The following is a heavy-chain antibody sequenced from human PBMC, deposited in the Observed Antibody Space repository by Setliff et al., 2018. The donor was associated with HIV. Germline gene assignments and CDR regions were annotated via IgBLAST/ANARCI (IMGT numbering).Heavy chain of an antibody. CDR1: GYTFTTYG. D-gene: IGHD6-19*01. CDR3: ARLGSGWSDSYYYAMDV. CDR2: ISPYIGHT. J-gene: IGHJ6*02. V-gene: IGHV1-18*01. Sequence: ASVKVSCKASGYTFTTYGISWVRQAPGHGLEWMGWISPYIGHTNYAQNFQGRVTMTIDTSTSTAYMELRSLRSDDTAVYFCARLGSGWSDSYYYAMDVWCQGTTVTVSS.